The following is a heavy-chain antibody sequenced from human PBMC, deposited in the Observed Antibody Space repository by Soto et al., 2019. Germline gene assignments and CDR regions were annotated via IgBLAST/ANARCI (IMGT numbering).Heavy chain of an antibody. CDR1: GYTFTGYY. CDR3: AIPTTVPLHYYGMDV. D-gene: IGHD4-4*01. J-gene: IGHJ6*02. Sequence: QVQLVQSGAEVKKPGASVKVSCKASGYTFTGYYMHWVRQAPGQGLEWMGWINPNSGGKNYAQKLQGRVTMTRDTSISTAYMELSRLRSDDTAVYYCAIPTTVPLHYYGMDVWGQGTTVTVSS. V-gene: IGHV1-2*02. CDR2: INPNSGGK.